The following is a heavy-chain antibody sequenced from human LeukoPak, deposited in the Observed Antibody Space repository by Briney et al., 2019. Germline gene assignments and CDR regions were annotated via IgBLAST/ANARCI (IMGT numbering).Heavy chain of an antibody. CDR1: GYRFTSYW. J-gene: IGHJ4*02. CDR2: IDPSDAYT. V-gene: IGHV5-10-1*01. D-gene: IGHD6-13*01. Sequence: RGESLQISCQGSGYRFTSYWISWVRQMPGKGLERMGRIDPSDAYTNYGPSFQGHVTISSDKSIKTAYLQWSSLKASDTAMYYCARHEGFSSSARVYWGQGTLVTVSS. CDR3: ARHEGFSSSARVY.